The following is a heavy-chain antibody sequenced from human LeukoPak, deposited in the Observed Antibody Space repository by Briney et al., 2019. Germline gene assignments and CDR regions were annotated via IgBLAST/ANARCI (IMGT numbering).Heavy chain of an antibody. V-gene: IGHV3-7*01. CDR3: VRDSDYQRNSGGLYAHYDALDI. Sequence: PGGSLRLSCAASGFIFSDFWMSWVRQAPGKGLEWVANIKADGSVKHYVDSVEGRFSISRDNARSSLYLQMNSLRAEDTAVYYCVRDSDYQRNSGGLYAHYDALDIWGHGTMVTVSS. D-gene: IGHD2-21*01. CDR1: GFIFSDFW. CDR2: IKADGSVK. J-gene: IGHJ3*02.